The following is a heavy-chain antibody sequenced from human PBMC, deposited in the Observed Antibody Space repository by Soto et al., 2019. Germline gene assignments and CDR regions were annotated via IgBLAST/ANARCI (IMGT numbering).Heavy chain of an antibody. V-gene: IGHV3-53*02. CDR2: IYSGGST. Sequence: EVQLVETGGGLIQPGGSLRLSCAASGFTVSSNYMSWVHQAPGKGLEWVSVIYSGGSTYYADSVKGRFTISRDNSKNTLYLQMNSLRAEDTAVYYCARYSYGLYYFDYWGQGTLVTVSS. J-gene: IGHJ4*02. D-gene: IGHD5-18*01. CDR1: GFTVSSNY. CDR3: ARYSYGLYYFDY.